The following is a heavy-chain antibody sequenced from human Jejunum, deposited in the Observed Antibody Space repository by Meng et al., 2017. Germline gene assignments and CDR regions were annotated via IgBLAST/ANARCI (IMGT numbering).Heavy chain of an antibody. Sequence: QVKLQQWGAGLLKPSETLSLTCAVYGGSISDYYWTWIRQPPGKGLGWIGEINDSGSTNYNPSLKSRVTISVDTSKSQFYLRVSSVTAADTAVYYYARGNEYSNYGADFWGQGTLVTVSS. J-gene: IGHJ4*02. CDR3: ARGNEYSNYGADF. CDR1: GGSISDYY. V-gene: IGHV4-34*01. CDR2: INDSGST. D-gene: IGHD4-11*01.